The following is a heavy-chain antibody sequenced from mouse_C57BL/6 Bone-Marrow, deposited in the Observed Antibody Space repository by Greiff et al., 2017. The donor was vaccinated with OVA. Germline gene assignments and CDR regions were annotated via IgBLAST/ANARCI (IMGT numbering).Heavy chain of an antibody. Sequence: QVQLKQSGPELVKPGASVKISCKASGYAFSSSWMNWVKQRPGKGLEWIGRIYPGDGDTNYNGKFKGKATLTADKSSSTAYMQLSSLTSEDSAVYFCATRDGYPFDYWGQGTTLTVSS. CDR3: ATRDGYPFDY. J-gene: IGHJ2*01. V-gene: IGHV1-82*01. D-gene: IGHD2-3*01. CDR1: GYAFSSSW. CDR2: IYPGDGDT.